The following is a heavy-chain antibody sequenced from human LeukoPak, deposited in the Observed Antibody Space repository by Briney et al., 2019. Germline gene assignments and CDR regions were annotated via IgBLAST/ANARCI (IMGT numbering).Heavy chain of an antibody. V-gene: IGHV3-30*04. CDR3: AREPADYYYYHRMDV. CDR2: ISYDGSNK. Sequence: PGGSLRLSCAASGFTFSSYAMHWVRQAPGKGLEWVAVISYDGSNKYYADSVKGRFTISRDNSKNTLYLQMNSLRAEDTAVYYCAREPADYYYYHRMDVWGKGTTVTVSS. CDR1: GFTFSSYA. J-gene: IGHJ6*04. D-gene: IGHD2-2*01.